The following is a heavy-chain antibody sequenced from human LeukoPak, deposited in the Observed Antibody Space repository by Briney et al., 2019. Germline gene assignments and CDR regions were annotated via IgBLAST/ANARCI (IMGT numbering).Heavy chain of an antibody. V-gene: IGHV3-30*18. Sequence: GGTLRLSCASSGFTFSSYGMHWVRQAPGKGLEWVAVISYDGSNKYYADSVKGRFTISRDNSKNTLYLQMNSLRAEDTAVYHCAKDGTSMVRGGPTPSYYGMDVWGQGTTVTVSS. J-gene: IGHJ6*02. CDR1: GFTFSSYG. CDR2: ISYDGSNK. D-gene: IGHD3-10*01. CDR3: AKDGTSMVRGGPTPSYYGMDV.